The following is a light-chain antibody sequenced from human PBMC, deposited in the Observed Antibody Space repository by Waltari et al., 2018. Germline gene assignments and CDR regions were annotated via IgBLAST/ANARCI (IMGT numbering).Light chain of an antibody. V-gene: IGLV1-40*03. CDR1: DSNIGAHSD. CDR3: QSYDRSLSGFV. J-gene: IGLJ1*01. Sequence: QSVVTQPPSVSGVPGQRVTLSCTGTDSNIGAHSDVQWFQQLPGAAPKVVIFAPTDRPAGVSGRFSGSKSGASASLIISGLQAEDEADYFCQSYDRSLSGFVFGPGTRLTVL. CDR2: APT.